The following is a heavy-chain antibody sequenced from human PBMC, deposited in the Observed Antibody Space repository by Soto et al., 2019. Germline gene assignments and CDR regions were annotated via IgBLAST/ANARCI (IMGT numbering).Heavy chain of an antibody. V-gene: IGHV3-30-3*01. D-gene: IGHD2-8*01. CDR2: ISYDGSNK. Sequence: QVQLAESGGGVVQPGRSLRLSCAASGFTFSSYAMHWVRQAPGKGLEWVAVISYDGSNKYYADSVKGRFTISRDNSKNTLYLQMNSLRAEDTAVYYCARDNGAVTAEYYFDYWGQGTLVTVSS. CDR3: ARDNGAVTAEYYFDY. J-gene: IGHJ4*02. CDR1: GFTFSSYA.